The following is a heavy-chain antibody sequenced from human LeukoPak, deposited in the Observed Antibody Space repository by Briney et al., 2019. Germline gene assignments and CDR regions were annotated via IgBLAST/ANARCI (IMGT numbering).Heavy chain of an antibody. CDR3: AELGITMIGGV. CDR1: GFTFDKAW. J-gene: IGHJ6*04. CDR2: IKSKIHGGTI. D-gene: IGHD3-10*02. Sequence: AGGSLRLSCAASGFTFDKAWMTWVRQAPGKGLEWVGRIKSKIHGGTIDYAAPVKGRFTISRDDSENTVYLQMSSLRTEDTAVYYCAELGITMIGGVWGKGTTVTVSS. V-gene: IGHV3-15*01.